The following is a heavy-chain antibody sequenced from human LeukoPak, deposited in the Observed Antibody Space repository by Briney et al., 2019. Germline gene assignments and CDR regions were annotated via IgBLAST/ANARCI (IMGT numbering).Heavy chain of an antibody. CDR2: LYSDDTT. Sequence: GGPLRLSCAACGFIVNSNIMKWVREAGGEGVECFSVLYSDDTTYYADSVKGRFTISRDNSKNTLYLQMNNLRAEDTAVYYCARGGGYYAIDYWGQGTLVTVSS. V-gene: IGHV3-53*01. J-gene: IGHJ4*02. CDR1: GFIVNSNI. D-gene: IGHD1-26*01. CDR3: ARGGGYYAIDY.